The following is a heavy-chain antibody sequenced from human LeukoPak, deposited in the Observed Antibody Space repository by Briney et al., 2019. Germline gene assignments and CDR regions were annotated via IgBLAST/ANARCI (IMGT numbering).Heavy chain of an antibody. J-gene: IGHJ4*02. V-gene: IGHV3-33*01. CDR1: GFSFGTYS. D-gene: IGHD2-8*01. CDR2: IWYDGSNE. Sequence: GGSLRLSCVVSGFSFGTYSMHWARQVPGKGLEWVAVIWYDGSNEDYADSVKGRFTISRDNSKNTLYLQMNSLRAEDAAVYYCAREMAVWGQGALVTVSS. CDR3: AREMAV.